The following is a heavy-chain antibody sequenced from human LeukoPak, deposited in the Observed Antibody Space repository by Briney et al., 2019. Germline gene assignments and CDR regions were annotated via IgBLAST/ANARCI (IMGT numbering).Heavy chain of an antibody. CDR3: ARVGNGYCSGGSCFATATPIDY. J-gene: IGHJ4*02. V-gene: IGHV4-31*03. D-gene: IGHD2-15*01. CDR2: IYYIGST. CDR1: GGAISSGGYY. Sequence: SETLSLTCTVSGGAISSGGYYWSWIRQHPGKGLEWIGYIYYIGSTYYNPSLKSRVTISVDTSKNQFSLKLSSVTAADTAVYYCARVGNGYCSGGSCFATATPIDYWGQGTLVTVSS.